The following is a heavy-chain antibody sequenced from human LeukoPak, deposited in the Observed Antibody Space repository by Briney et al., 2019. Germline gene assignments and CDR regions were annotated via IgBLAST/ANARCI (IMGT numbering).Heavy chain of an antibody. V-gene: IGHV4-61*02. Sequence: PSETLSLTCTVSGGSISSGSYYWSWNRQPAGKGLEWIGRIYTSGSTNYNPSLKSRVTISVDTSKNQFSLQLNSVTPEDTAVYYCAREEVQVVLDYWGQGTLVTVSS. CDR2: IYTSGST. D-gene: IGHD6-13*01. CDR1: GGSISSGSYY. J-gene: IGHJ4*02. CDR3: AREEVQVVLDY.